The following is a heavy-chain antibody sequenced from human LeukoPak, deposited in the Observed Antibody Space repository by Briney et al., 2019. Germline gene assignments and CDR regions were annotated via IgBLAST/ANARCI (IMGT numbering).Heavy chain of an antibody. Sequence: ASETLSLTCTVSGDSIDNYYWSWIRQPPGKGLEWIGYISYSGTPDYNPSLKSRVTISLDTSRNQFSLQLSSVTAADTAVYYCARQKWDRLTYYYYGMDVWGQGTTVTVSS. D-gene: IGHD1-26*01. V-gene: IGHV4-59*08. CDR1: GDSIDNYY. J-gene: IGHJ6*02. CDR3: ARQKWDRLTYYYYGMDV. CDR2: ISYSGTP.